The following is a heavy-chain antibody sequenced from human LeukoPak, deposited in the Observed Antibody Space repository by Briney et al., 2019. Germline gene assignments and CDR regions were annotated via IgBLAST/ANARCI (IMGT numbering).Heavy chain of an antibody. D-gene: IGHD6-19*01. CDR3: ARDLYSSGWYYFFDY. V-gene: IGHV3-66*01. J-gene: IGHJ4*02. CDR2: IYSGGST. Sequence: QAGGSLRLSCAASGFTFSSYSMNWVRQAPGKGLEWVSVIYSGGSTYYADSVKGRFTISRDNSKNTLYLQMNSLRAEDTAVYFCARDLYSSGWYYFFDYWGQGTLVTVSS. CDR1: GFTFSSYS.